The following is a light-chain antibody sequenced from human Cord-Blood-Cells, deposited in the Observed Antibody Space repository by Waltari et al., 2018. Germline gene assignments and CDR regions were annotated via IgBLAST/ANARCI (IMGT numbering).Light chain of an antibody. CDR2: EGS. Sequence: QSALTQPASVSGSPGQSIPISCTGTSSDVGSDTLVPWYQQHPGKAPKLMIYEGSKRPSGVSNRFSGSKSGNTASLTISGLQAEDEADYYCCSYAGSSTWVFGGGTKLTVL. CDR3: CSYAGSSTWV. J-gene: IGLJ3*02. CDR1: SSDVGSDTL. V-gene: IGLV2-23*01.